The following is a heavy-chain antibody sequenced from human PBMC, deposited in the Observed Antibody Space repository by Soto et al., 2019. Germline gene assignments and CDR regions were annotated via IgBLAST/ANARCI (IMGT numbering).Heavy chain of an antibody. J-gene: IGHJ4*02. D-gene: IGHD1-26*01. CDR3: ASSEWAYTLGNY. CDR2: INPNSGGT. Sequence: ASVKVSCKASGYTFTGYYMHWGRQAPGQGREWMGWINPNSGGTNYAQKFQGWGTMTRDTSISTAYMELSRLRSDDTAVYYCASSEWAYTLGNYWGQGTLVTVPS. CDR1: GYTFTGYY. V-gene: IGHV1-2*04.